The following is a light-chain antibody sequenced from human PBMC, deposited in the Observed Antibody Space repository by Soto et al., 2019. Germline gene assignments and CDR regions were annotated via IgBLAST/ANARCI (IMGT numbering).Light chain of an antibody. CDR3: QQYNSYSRT. Sequence: DIPMTQSPSTLSASVGDRVTITCRASQSISSWLAWYQQKPGKAPTLLIYKASSLESGVPSRFSGSGSGTEFTLTISSLQPDDFATYYCQQYNSYSRTFGQGTKVEIK. V-gene: IGKV1-5*03. J-gene: IGKJ1*01. CDR2: KAS. CDR1: QSISSW.